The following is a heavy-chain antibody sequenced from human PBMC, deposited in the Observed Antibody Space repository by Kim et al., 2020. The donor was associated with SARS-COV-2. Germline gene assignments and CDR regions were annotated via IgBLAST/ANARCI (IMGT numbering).Heavy chain of an antibody. CDR1: GGSFSGYY. CDR2: INHSGST. CDR3: AKPSSSGYYYNNAFDI. V-gene: IGHV4-34*01. Sequence: SETLSLTCAVYGGSFSGYYWSWIRQPPGKGLEWIGEINHSGSTNYNPSLKSRVTISVDTSKNQFSLKLSSVTAADTAVYYCAKPSSSGYYYNNAFDIWGQGTMVTVSS. D-gene: IGHD3-22*01. J-gene: IGHJ3*02.